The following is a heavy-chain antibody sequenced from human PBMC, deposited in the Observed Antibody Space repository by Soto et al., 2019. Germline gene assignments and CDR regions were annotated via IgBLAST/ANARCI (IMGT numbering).Heavy chain of an antibody. CDR1: GGSISSYY. D-gene: IGHD2-15*01. CDR2: IYYSGRT. V-gene: IGHV4-59*08. Sequence: QVQLQGSGPGLVKPSETLSLTCTVSGGSISSYYWSWIRQPPGKGLEWIGYIYYSGRTNYNPSLKSRVTISVDTSKNQFSLKLSSVTAADTAVYYCARHCSGGSCYSDAFDIWGQGTMVTVSS. J-gene: IGHJ3*02. CDR3: ARHCSGGSCYSDAFDI.